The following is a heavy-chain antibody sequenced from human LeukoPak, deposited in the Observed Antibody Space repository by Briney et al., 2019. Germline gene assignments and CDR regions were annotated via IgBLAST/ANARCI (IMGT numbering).Heavy chain of an antibody. D-gene: IGHD2-2*01. V-gene: IGHV3-23*01. CDR1: GFTFNIYA. J-gene: IGHJ4*02. CDR3: ARHPEPGYCSSTSCHESYFDY. CDR2: IGGGDDI. Sequence: GGSLRLSCAASGFTFNIYAMSWVRQAPGKGLEWVSGIGGGDDIHYADSVKGRFTVSRDDSKNTVYLQMNSLRAEDTAVYYCARHPEPGYCSSTSCHESYFDYWGQGTLVTVSS.